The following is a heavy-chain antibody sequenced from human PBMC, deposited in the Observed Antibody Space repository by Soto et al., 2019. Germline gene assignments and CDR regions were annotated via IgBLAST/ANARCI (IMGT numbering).Heavy chain of an antibody. CDR1: GFTFSSYS. CDR2: ISSSSSYI. Sequence: GGSLRLSCAASGFTFSSYSMNWVRQAPGKGLEWVSSISSSSSYIYYADSVKGRFTISRDNAKNSLYLQMNSLRAEDTAVYYCARDPGYCGGDCYSAIWGQGTLVTVSS. CDR3: ARDPGYCGGDCYSAI. D-gene: IGHD2-21*02. J-gene: IGHJ4*02. V-gene: IGHV3-21*01.